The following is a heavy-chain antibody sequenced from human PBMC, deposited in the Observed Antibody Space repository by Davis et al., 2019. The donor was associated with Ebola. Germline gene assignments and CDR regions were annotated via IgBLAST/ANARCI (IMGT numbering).Heavy chain of an antibody. D-gene: IGHD3-22*01. Sequence: PSETLSLTCTVSGGSIRSSTYYWGWIRQPPGKGLEWIGSIYYSGSTFYNPSLKSRVTISVDTSKNQFSLKLSSVTAADTAVYYCARHRHDSSGRGIDPWGQGTLVTVSS. CDR2: IYYSGST. CDR1: GGSIRSSTYY. J-gene: IGHJ5*02. CDR3: ARHRHDSSGRGIDP. V-gene: IGHV4-39*01.